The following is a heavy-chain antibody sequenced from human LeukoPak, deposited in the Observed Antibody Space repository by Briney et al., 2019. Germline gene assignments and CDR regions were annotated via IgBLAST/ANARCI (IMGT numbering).Heavy chain of an antibody. CDR2: INHSGST. CDR3: ARWGPYYYGSGSYYNAHFDY. V-gene: IGHV4-34*01. Sequence: SETLSLTCAVYGGSFRGSYWSWIRQPPGKGLEWIGEINHSGSTNYNPSLKSRVTISVDTSKNQFSLKLSSVTAADTAVYYCARWGPYYYGSGSYYNAHFDYWGQGTLVTVSS. CDR1: GGSFRGSY. J-gene: IGHJ4*02. D-gene: IGHD3-10*01.